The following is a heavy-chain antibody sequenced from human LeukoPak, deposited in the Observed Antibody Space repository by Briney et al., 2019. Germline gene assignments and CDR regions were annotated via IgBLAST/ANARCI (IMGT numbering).Heavy chain of an antibody. CDR3: ARTSTTVGTSINY. CDR2: ISPGSSYI. Sequence: GGSLRLSCAASGFTFSTYSMNWVRQAPGKGLEWVSSISPGSSYIHYADSVKGRFTISRDNAKNSLFLQMNSLRAEDTALYHCARTSTTVGTSINYWGQGTLVTVSS. CDR1: GFTFSTYS. J-gene: IGHJ4*02. D-gene: IGHD1-26*01. V-gene: IGHV3-21*01.